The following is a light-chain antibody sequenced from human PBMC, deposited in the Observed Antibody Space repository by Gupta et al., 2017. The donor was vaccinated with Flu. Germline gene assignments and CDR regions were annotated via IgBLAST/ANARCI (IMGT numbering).Light chain of an antibody. V-gene: IGLV3-21*02. J-gene: IGLJ2*01. CDR1: NIGAKE. Sequence: SYVLTQAPSIYVAPGQTARITCGGNNIGAKEVHWYQQRPGPAPGVVVYDNDDRPSGIPERFSGSNFANAATLTIRGLAAGDEAGYYGQVCDSFNNHPVFGGGTNLTVL. CDR3: QVCDSFNNHPV. CDR2: DND.